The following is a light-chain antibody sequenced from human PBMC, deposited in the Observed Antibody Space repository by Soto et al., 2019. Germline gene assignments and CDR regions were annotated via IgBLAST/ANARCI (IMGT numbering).Light chain of an antibody. V-gene: IGKV1-5*03. CDR3: QQSNSYPWT. CDR2: KAY. CDR1: QSISSW. J-gene: IGKJ1*01. Sequence: DIQMTQSPSTLSASVGDRVTITCRASQSISSWLAWYQQKPGKAPKLLIYKAYSLESGVPSRFSGSGSGTEFTFTISSLQPDDFAADYCQQSNSYPWTFGPGTKVEIK.